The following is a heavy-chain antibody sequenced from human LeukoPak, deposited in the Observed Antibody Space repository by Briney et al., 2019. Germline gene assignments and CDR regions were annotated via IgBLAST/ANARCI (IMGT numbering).Heavy chain of an antibody. J-gene: IGHJ4*02. CDR1: GGSISSSSHY. V-gene: IGHV4-39*07. CDR2: IYYSGST. D-gene: IGHD6-13*01. CDR3: AREEYSSSRTLR. Sequence: SETLSLTCTVSGGSISSSSHYWGWIRQPPGKGLEWIGSIYYSGSTYYNPSLKSRVTISVDTSKNQFSLKLSSVTAADTAVYYCAREEYSSSRTLRWGQGTLVTVSS.